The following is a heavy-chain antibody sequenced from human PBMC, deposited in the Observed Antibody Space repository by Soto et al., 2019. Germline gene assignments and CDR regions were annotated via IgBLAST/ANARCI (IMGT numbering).Heavy chain of an antibody. D-gene: IGHD4-17*01. V-gene: IGHV3-48*01. CDR1: GFTFSSYS. J-gene: IGHJ4*01. CDR3: ARPNGDLTTFDY. CDR2: ISSSSSNK. Sequence: GGSLRLSCTASGFTFSSYSMNWVRQAPGKGLEWVSYISSSSSNKYYADSVKGRFTISRDNAKNSLYLQMNSLRAEDTPVYYCARPNGDLTTFDYWGQGNLGTVSS.